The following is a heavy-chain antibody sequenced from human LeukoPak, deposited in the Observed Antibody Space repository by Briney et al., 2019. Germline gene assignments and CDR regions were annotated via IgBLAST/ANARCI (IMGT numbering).Heavy chain of an antibody. J-gene: IGHJ3*02. CDR1: GGSISSSNW. CDR2: IYHSGST. D-gene: IGHD2-21*02. Sequence: PSGTLSLTCAVSGGSISSSNWWSWVRQPPGKGLEWIGEIYHSGSTNYNPSLKSRVTISVDKSKNQFSLKLSSVTAADTAVYYCVAGAYCGGDCYSGLRPYDAFDIWGQGTMVTVSS. CDR3: VAGAYCGGDCYSGLRPYDAFDI. V-gene: IGHV4-4*02.